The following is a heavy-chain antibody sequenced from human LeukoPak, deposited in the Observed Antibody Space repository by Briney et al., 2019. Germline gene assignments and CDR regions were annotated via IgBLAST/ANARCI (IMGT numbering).Heavy chain of an antibody. CDR3: AKYRGWYFDY. J-gene: IGHJ4*02. Sequence: GGSLRLSXAASGFTFSSYSMNWVRQAPGKGLEWVSAISGSGGSTYYADSVKGRFTISRDNSKNTLYLQMNSLRAEDTAVYYCAKYRGWYFDYWGQGSLVTVSS. CDR1: GFTFSSYS. V-gene: IGHV3-23*01. CDR2: ISGSGGST. D-gene: IGHD3-10*01.